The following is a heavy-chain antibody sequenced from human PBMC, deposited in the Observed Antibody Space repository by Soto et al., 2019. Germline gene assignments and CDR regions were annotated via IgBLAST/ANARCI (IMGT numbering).Heavy chain of an antibody. V-gene: IGHV1-69*01. CDR2: IIPIFGTA. D-gene: IGHD2-15*01. CDR3: ARSEGKCSGGSCYFAWFDP. J-gene: IGHJ5*02. CDR1: GGTFSSYA. Sequence: QVQLVQSGAEVKKPGSSVKVSCKASGGTFSSYAISWVRQAPGQGLEWMGGIIPIFGTANYAQKFQGRVTITADESTSTAYMELSSLRSEDTAVYYCARSEGKCSGGSCYFAWFDPWGQGTLVTVSS.